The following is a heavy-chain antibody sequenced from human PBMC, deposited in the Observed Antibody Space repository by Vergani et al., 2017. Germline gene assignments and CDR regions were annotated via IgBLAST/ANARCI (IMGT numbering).Heavy chain of an antibody. V-gene: IGHV2-5*01. CDR1: GFSLNSIGVG. J-gene: IGHJ5*02. CDR2: IYWNDNS. D-gene: IGHD2-8*01. Sequence: QITLRESGPTLVKPTQTLTLTCTFSGFSLNSIGVGVGWIRQPPGEALEWLALIYWNDNSRYSPSLKNRLTITKDTSTNQVVLTMTDMGPVDTATYFCAHRPPNGMNWFDLWGPGILVSVSS. CDR3: AHRPPNGMNWFDL.